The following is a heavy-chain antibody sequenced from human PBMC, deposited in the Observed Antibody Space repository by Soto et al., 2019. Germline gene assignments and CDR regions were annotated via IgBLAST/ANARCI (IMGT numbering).Heavy chain of an antibody. CDR3: ARQGSNGASYYYAMDV. CDR1: GYRFSSYW. V-gene: IGHV5-51*01. Sequence: GESLKISCKGSGYRFSSYWIAWVRQMPGKGLEWMGIIYPGDSDTRYSPSFQGQVTMSVDKSNNTAYLHWSSLKASDTAMYYCARQGSNGASYYYAMDVWGQGTTVTVSS. J-gene: IGHJ6*02. D-gene: IGHD2-8*01. CDR2: IYPGDSDT.